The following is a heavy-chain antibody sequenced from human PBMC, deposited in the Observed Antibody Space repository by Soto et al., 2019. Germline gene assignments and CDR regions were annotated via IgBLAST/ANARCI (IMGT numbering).Heavy chain of an antibody. Sequence: PGGSLRLSCAASGFTFSSYAMHWVRQAPGKGLEWVAVISYDGSNKYYADSVKGRFTISRDNSKNTLYLQMNSLRAEDTAVYYCARDDRFTIKRTHYYYGMDVWGQGTTVTVPS. J-gene: IGHJ6*02. CDR3: ARDDRFTIKRTHYYYGMDV. CDR1: GFTFSSYA. D-gene: IGHD3-10*01. V-gene: IGHV3-30-3*01. CDR2: ISYDGSNK.